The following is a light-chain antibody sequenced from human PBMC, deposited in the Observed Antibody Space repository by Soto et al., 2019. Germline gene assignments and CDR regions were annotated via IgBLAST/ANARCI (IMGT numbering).Light chain of an antibody. Sequence: DIQMTQSPASVSASVGDRVTITCRASQFISSWLAWYQQKPGKAPKLLIYAASGLQSGVPSRFSGSGSGTNFALTISNLQSEDFATYYCQQANSYSITFGQGTRLDIE. CDR3: QQANSYSIT. CDR2: AAS. J-gene: IGKJ5*01. V-gene: IGKV1-12*01. CDR1: QFISSW.